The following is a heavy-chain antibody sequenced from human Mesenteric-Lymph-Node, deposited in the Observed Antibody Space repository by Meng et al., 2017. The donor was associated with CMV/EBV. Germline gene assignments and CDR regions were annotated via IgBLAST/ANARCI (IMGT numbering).Heavy chain of an antibody. CDR2: INPNSGGT. CDR3: ASSMYYYGSGSYYNVLSGR. CDR1: GYTFNGYY. V-gene: IGHV1-2*02. J-gene: IGHJ4*02. D-gene: IGHD3-10*01. Sequence: ASVKVSCKASGYTFNGYYMHWVRQAPGQGLEWMGWINPNSGGTNYAQKFQGRVTMTRDTSINTAYMELSRLRSDYTAVYYCASSMYYYGSGSYYNVLSGRWGQGTLVTVSS.